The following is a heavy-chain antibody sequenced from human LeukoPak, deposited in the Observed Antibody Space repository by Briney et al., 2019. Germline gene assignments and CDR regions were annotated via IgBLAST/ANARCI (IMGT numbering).Heavy chain of an antibody. D-gene: IGHD6-13*01. V-gene: IGHV3-48*01. Sequence: PGGSLRLSCAASGFTFSSYSMNWVRQAPGKGLEWVSYISSSSSTIYYADSVKGRFTISRDNAKNSLYLQMNSLRAEDTAVYYCARDSRSPDYYYYYMDVWGKGTTVTISS. J-gene: IGHJ6*03. CDR2: ISSSSSTI. CDR3: ARDSRSPDYYYYYMDV. CDR1: GFTFSSYS.